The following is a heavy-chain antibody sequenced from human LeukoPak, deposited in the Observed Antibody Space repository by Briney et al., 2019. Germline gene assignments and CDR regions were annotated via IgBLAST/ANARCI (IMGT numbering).Heavy chain of an antibody. CDR1: GYTFTSYG. V-gene: IGHV1-18*01. D-gene: IGHD6-13*01. CDR3: ARALPWYLPRAMGPTFDY. J-gene: IGHJ4*02. CDR2: ISAYNGNT. Sequence: GASVKLSCKASGYTFTSYGISWVRQAPGQGLEWMGWISAYNGNTNYAQKLQGRVTMTTDTSTSTAYMELRSLRSDDTAVYYCARALPWYLPRAMGPTFDYWGQGTLVTVSS.